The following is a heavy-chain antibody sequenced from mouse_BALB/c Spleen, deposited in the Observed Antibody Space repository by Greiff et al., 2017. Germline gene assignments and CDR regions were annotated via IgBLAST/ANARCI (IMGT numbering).Heavy chain of an antibody. CDR1: GFTFSNYW. Sequence: DVKLQESGGGLVQPGGSMKLSCVASGFTFSNYWMNWVRQSPEKGLEWVAEIRLKSNNYATHYAESVKGRFTISRDDSKSSVYLQMNNLRAEDTGIYYCTRRDRYDDDYWGQGTTLTVSS. V-gene: IGHV6-6*02. CDR3: TRRDRYDDDY. CDR2: IRLKSNNYAT. D-gene: IGHD2-14*01. J-gene: IGHJ2*01.